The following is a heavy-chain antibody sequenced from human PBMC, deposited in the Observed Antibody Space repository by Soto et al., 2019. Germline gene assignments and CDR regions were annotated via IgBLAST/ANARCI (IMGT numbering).Heavy chain of an antibody. Sequence: GSLRLSCVVSVFPFGANAMSWVRQAPGKGLEWVSGLSNTGRRTSYADSVKGRFNISRDNSENTVYLQMNSLRVEDTAVYYCATEMGATQGPFDNWGQGTLVTVSS. V-gene: IGHV3-23*01. CDR1: VFPFGANA. D-gene: IGHD1-26*01. J-gene: IGHJ4*02. CDR2: LSNTGRRT. CDR3: ATEMGATQGPFDN.